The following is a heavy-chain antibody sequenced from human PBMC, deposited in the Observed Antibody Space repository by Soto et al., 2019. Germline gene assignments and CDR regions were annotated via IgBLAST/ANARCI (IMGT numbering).Heavy chain of an antibody. Sequence: EVQLVESGGGLVQPGGSLRLSCAASGFTFSDHYMDWVRQVPGKGLEWVGRIRDKAHSYTTEYAASVKGRFTISRDDSKTSLYLQMNSLKTEDTAVYYCARPPGTTYYGSYFENWGQGTLVTVSS. V-gene: IGHV3-72*01. J-gene: IGHJ4*02. CDR3: ARPPGTTYYGSYFEN. CDR2: IRDKAHSYTT. D-gene: IGHD3-22*01. CDR1: GFTFSDHY.